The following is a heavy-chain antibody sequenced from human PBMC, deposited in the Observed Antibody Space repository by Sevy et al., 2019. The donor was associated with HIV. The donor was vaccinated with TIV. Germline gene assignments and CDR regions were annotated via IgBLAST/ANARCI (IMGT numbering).Heavy chain of an antibody. V-gene: IGHV3-30*18. J-gene: IGHJ4*02. D-gene: IGHD3-3*01. CDR2: ISYDGSNK. Sequence: GGSLRLSCAASGFTFSSYGMHWVRQAPGKGLEWVAVISYDGSNKYYADSVKGRFTISRDNSKNTLYLQMNSLRAEDTAVYYCAKDSQSDYDFWSGYPLPHFDYWGQGTLVTVSS. CDR3: AKDSQSDYDFWSGYPLPHFDY. CDR1: GFTFSSYG.